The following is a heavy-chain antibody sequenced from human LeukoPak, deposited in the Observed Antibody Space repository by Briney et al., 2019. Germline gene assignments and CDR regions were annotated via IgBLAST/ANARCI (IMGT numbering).Heavy chain of an antibody. D-gene: IGHD6-13*01. CDR2: INHSGST. J-gene: IGHJ5*02. CDR3: ARGSTAAAGTGVWFDP. CDR1: GGSLSGYY. Sequence: SGTLSLTSAVYGGSLSGYYWSWIRQPPGEGVQWIGEINHSGSTNYNPSLKSRVTISVDTSKNQFSLKLSSVTAADTAVYYCARGSTAAAGTGVWFDPWGQGTLVTVSS. V-gene: IGHV4-34*01.